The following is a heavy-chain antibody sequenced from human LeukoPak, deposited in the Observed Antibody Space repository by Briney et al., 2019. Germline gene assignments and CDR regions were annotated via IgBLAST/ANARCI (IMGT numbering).Heavy chain of an antibody. CDR3: AKDRPRTDYYVSSGLNDAFDI. V-gene: IGHV3-23*01. CDR1: GFTFSSYA. D-gene: IGHD3-22*01. J-gene: IGHJ3*02. Sequence: GGSLRLSCAASGFTFSSYAMSWVRQAPGKGLEWVSTISGSGGGTYYADSVKGRFTISRDNSKNTLYLQMNSLRAEDTAVYYCAKDRPRTDYYVSSGLNDAFDIWGQGTMVTVSS. CDR2: ISGSGGGT.